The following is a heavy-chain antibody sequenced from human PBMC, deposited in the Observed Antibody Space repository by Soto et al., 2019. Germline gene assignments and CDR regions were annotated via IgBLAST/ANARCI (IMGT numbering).Heavy chain of an antibody. V-gene: IGHV3-66*01. CDR1: GFAVGSNY. CDR2: IYIGGGT. D-gene: IGHD2-2*01. Sequence: EVQLVESGGGLVRPGGSVRLSCAASGFAVGSNYMSWVRQAPGKGLEWVSLIYIGGGTHYAYSVKGRFTISRDNSKNTLYLQMNSLRAEDTAVYHCTRGFCNSSSCYANWFDPWGQGTLVTVSS. CDR3: TRGFCNSSSCYANWFDP. J-gene: IGHJ5*02.